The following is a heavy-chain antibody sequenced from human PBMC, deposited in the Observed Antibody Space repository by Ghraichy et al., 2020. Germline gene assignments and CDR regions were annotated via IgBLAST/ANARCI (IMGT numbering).Heavy chain of an antibody. Sequence: SETLSLTCTVSGGSISSYYWSWIRQPPGKGLEWIGYIYYSGSTNYNPSLKSRVTISVDTSKNQFSLKLSSVTAADTAVYYCARAQGGDDSVYFDYWGQGTLVTVSS. V-gene: IGHV4-59*01. CDR1: GGSISSYY. CDR2: IYYSGST. J-gene: IGHJ4*02. D-gene: IGHD5-12*01. CDR3: ARAQGGDDSVYFDY.